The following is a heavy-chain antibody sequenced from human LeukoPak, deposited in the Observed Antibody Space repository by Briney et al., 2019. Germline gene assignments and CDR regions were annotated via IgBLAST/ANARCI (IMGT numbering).Heavy chain of an antibody. V-gene: IGHV7-4-1*02. D-gene: IGHD1-26*01. CDR3: ARGEDPYYYYGMDI. CDR1: GYTFTSYA. CDR2: INTNTGNP. J-gene: IGHJ6*02. Sequence: GASVKVSCKASGYTFTSYAMNWVRQAPGQGLEWMGWINTNTGNPTYAQGFTGRFVFSLDTSVSTAYLQISSLKAEDTAVYYCARGEDPYYYYGMDIWGQGTTVTVSS.